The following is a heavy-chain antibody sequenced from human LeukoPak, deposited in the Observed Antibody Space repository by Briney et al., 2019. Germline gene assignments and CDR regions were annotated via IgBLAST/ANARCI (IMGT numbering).Heavy chain of an antibody. CDR1: GFTFSSYG. CDR2: ISYDGSNK. D-gene: IGHD3-10*01. Sequence: GGSLRLSCAASGFTFSSYGMHWVRQAPGKGLEWVAVISYDGSNKYYADSVKGRFTISRDNSKNTLYLQMNSLRAEDTAVYYCAKDQDYYGSDCYYYGMDVWGQGTTVTVSS. J-gene: IGHJ6*02. V-gene: IGHV3-30*18. CDR3: AKDQDYYGSDCYYYGMDV.